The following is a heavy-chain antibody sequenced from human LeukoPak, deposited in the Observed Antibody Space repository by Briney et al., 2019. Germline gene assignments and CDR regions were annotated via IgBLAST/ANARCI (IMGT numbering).Heavy chain of an antibody. V-gene: IGHV3-11*04. CDR3: ASRIAARPIDY. D-gene: IGHD6-6*01. CDR2: ISTSGSTI. Sequence: GGSLRLSCAASGFTFSNAWMSWVRKAPGKGLEWVSYISTSGSTIYYADSVKGRFTISRDNAKNSLYLQMNSLRAGDTAVYYCASRIAARPIDYWGQGTLVTVSS. J-gene: IGHJ4*02. CDR1: GFTFSNAW.